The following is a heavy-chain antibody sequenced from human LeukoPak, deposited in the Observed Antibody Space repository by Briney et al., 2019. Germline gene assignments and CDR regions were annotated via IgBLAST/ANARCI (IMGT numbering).Heavy chain of an antibody. CDR3: ATLGSITMVRGVRFDP. D-gene: IGHD3-10*01. V-gene: IGHV4-39*07. CDR1: GGSISSSSYY. J-gene: IGHJ5*02. CDR2: IYYSGST. Sequence: PSETLSLTCTVSGGSISSSSYYWGWIRQPPGKGLEWIGSIYYSGSTYYNPSLKSRVTISVDTSKNQFSLKLSSVTAADTAVYYCATLGSITMVRGVRFDPWGQGTLVTVSS.